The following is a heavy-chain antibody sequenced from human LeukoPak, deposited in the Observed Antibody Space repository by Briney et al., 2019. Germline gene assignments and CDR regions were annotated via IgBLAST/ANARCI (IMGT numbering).Heavy chain of an antibody. J-gene: IGHJ4*02. CDR2: INPNIGGT. Sequence: ASVKVSCKASGYTFTGYYVHWVRQAPGQGLEWMGWINPNIGGTNYAQKFQGRVTMTRDTSISIAYMEVSRLRSDDTAVYYCARDRERYYPYYYFDYWGQGTLVTVSS. V-gene: IGHV1-2*02. CDR3: ARDRERYYPYYYFDY. D-gene: IGHD3-10*01. CDR1: GYTFTGYY.